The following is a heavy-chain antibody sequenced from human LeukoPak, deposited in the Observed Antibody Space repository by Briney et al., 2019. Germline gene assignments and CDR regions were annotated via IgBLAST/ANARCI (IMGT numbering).Heavy chain of an antibody. V-gene: IGHV3-43*02. D-gene: IGHD3-10*01. Sequence: PGGSLRLSCAASGFTFDDYAMHWVRQAPGKGLEWVSLISGDGGSTYYADSVKGRFTISRDNSKNSLYLQMNSLRTEDTALYYCAKVPDLPSRLDGSGSYTDYWGQGTLVTVSS. CDR3: AKVPDLPSRLDGSGSYTDY. J-gene: IGHJ4*02. CDR2: ISGDGGST. CDR1: GFTFDDYA.